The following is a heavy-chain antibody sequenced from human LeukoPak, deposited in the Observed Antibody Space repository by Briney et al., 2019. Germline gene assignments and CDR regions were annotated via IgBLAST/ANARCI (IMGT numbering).Heavy chain of an antibody. CDR3: ARDGVGGYTADY. V-gene: IGHV3-7*03. CDR2: IKPDGTAT. J-gene: IGHJ4*02. D-gene: IGHD6-13*01. CDR1: GFIFSNFW. Sequence: PGGSLRLSCAASGFIFSNFWMYWVRQAPGKGLEWGATIKPDGTATYYVDSVKGRFTISRDNAKNSLYLQMNGLRAEDTAVYYCARDGVGGYTADYWGQGTLVTVSS.